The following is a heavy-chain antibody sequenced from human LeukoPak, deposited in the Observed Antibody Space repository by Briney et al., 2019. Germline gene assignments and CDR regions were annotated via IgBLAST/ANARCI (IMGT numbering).Heavy chain of an antibody. CDR1: GGTGSSYG. CDR3: ARGGLYGSGRGPYYDMDV. Sequence: SVKVPCKASGGTGSSYGISWVRQAPGQGLEWIGGIIPIFGTANFAQKFQGRVAITADESTSTGYMELSSLGSDDTAVYFCARGGLYGSGRGPYYDMDVWGQGTTVTVSS. D-gene: IGHD3-10*01. CDR2: IIPIFGTA. J-gene: IGHJ6*02. V-gene: IGHV1-69*13.